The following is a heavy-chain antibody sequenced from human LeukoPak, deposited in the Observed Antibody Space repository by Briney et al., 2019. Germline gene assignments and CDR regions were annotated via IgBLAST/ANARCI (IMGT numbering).Heavy chain of an antibody. D-gene: IGHD2-8*02. V-gene: IGHV4-59*01. J-gene: IGHJ3*02. CDR3: ARDQYCDAFDI. Sequence: PSETLSLTCTVSGGSISSSYYWSWIRQPPGKGLEWIGFIYYTGNTNYNPSLKTRVTISVDTSKNQFSLKLSSVTAADTAVYYCARDQYCDAFDIWGQGTMVIVSS. CDR2: IYYTGNT. CDR1: GGSISSSYY.